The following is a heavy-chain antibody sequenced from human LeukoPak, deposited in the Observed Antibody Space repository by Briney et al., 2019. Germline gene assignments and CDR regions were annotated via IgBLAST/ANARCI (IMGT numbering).Heavy chain of an antibody. CDR2: ISGSGGST. CDR1: GFTFSSYA. V-gene: IGHV3-23*01. CDR3: AKENSGWIWSGTSPPFDP. D-gene: IGHD3-3*01. J-gene: IGHJ5*02. Sequence: PGGSLRLSCAASGFTFSSYAMGWVRQAPGKGLEWVSAISGSGGSTYYADSVKGRFTISRDNSKNTLYLQMNSLRAEDTAVYYCAKENSGWIWSGTSPPFDPWGQGTLVTVSS.